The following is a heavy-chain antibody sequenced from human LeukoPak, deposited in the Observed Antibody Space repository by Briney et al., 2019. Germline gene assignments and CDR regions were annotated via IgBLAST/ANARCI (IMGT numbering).Heavy chain of an antibody. CDR1: GGSISSYY. D-gene: IGHD4-17*01. V-gene: IGHV4-4*07. Sequence: SETLSLTCTVSGGSISSYYWSWIRQPAGKGLEWIGRIYTSGSTNYNPSLKSRVTISVDTSKNQFSLKLSSVTAADTAVYYCARDRRLYGDYGGGLFDYWGQGTLVTVSS. CDR3: ARDRRLYGDYGGGLFDY. J-gene: IGHJ4*02. CDR2: IYTSGST.